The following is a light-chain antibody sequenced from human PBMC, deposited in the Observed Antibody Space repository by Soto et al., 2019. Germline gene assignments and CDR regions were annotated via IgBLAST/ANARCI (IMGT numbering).Light chain of an antibody. V-gene: IGLV1-44*01. J-gene: IGLJ1*01. Sequence: QSVLPQPPSASGTPGQRVTFSCSGGSSNIGINTVNWYQQLPGTAPKVLIYTDNERPSGVPDRFSGSKSGTSASLAINGLQAGDEADYYCGEWDENLNGCYEFGTGTKVP. CDR2: TDN. CDR3: GEWDENLNGCYE. CDR1: SSNIGINT.